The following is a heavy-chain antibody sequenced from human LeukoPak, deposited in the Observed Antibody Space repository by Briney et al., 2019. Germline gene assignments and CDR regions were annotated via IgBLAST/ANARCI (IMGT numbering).Heavy chain of an antibody. Sequence: PGGPLRLSCAASGFTFSSYAMSWVRQAPGKGLKWVSGISGSGGSTYYADSVKGRFTISRDNSKNTLYLQMNSLRAEDTAVYYCAGGSSGWYYFDFWGQGTLVTVSS. D-gene: IGHD6-19*01. CDR2: ISGSGGST. CDR1: GFTFSSYA. J-gene: IGHJ4*02. V-gene: IGHV3-23*01. CDR3: AGGSSGWYYFDF.